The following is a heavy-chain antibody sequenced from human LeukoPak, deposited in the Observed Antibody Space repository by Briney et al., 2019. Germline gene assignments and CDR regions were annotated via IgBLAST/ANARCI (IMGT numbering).Heavy chain of an antibody. V-gene: IGHV4-4*07. J-gene: IGHJ4*02. CDR1: GGSISSYS. CDR2: IYTSGSI. Sequence: SETLSLTCTVSGGSISSYSWSWIRQPPGKGLEWIGRIYTSGSINYNPFLKSRVIMSVDTSKNQFSLNLRSVTAADTAVYYCARSGRDGSGYYLRYFDYWGQGSLVIVSS. D-gene: IGHD3-22*01. CDR3: ARSGRDGSGYYLRYFDY.